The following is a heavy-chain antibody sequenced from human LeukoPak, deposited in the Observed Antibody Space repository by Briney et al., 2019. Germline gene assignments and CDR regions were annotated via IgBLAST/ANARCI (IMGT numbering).Heavy chain of an antibody. J-gene: IGHJ4*02. V-gene: IGHV4-59*12. D-gene: IGHD6-19*01. Sequence: SETLSLTCTVSGGSISSYYWSWIRQPPGKGLEWIGYIYYSGSTNYNPSLKSRVTISVDTSKNQFSLKLSSVTAADTAVYYCARDPGSIAVVVIDYWGQGTLVTVSS. CDR2: IYYSGST. CDR3: ARDPGSIAVVVIDY. CDR1: GGSISSYY.